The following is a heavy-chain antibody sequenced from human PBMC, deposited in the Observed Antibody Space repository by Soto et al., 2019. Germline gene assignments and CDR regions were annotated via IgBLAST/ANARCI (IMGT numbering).Heavy chain of an antibody. Sequence: QVQLVQSGAEVKKPGSSVKVSCKASGGTFSSYTISWVRQAPGQGLEWMGRIIPILGIANYAQKFQGRVTITADKSPSTAYMELSSLRSEDTAVYYCARGDNWHVGINYWGQGTLVTVSS. D-gene: IGHD1-20*01. CDR2: IIPILGIA. J-gene: IGHJ4*02. V-gene: IGHV1-69*02. CDR1: GGTFSSYT. CDR3: ARGDNWHVGINY.